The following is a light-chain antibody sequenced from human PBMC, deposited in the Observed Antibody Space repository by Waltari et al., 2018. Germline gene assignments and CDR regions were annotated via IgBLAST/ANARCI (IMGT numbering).Light chain of an antibody. V-gene: IGKV3-15*01. Sequence: EIVMTQSPATLSVSPGERATLSCRASQSISINLAWYQHKPGQAPRLLIYGVSTRATGIPSRFSGRGSGTEFTLTISSLQSEDFAVYYCQHYNNWPPWTFGQGTKVEMK. J-gene: IGKJ1*01. CDR1: QSISIN. CDR2: GVS. CDR3: QHYNNWPPWT.